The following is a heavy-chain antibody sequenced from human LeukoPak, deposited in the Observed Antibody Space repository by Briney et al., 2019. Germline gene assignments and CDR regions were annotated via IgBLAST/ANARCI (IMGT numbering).Heavy chain of an antibody. CDR2: MNPNSGNT. CDR1: GYTFTNYY. V-gene: IGHV1-8*03. CDR3: ARGATLFGVANDAFDI. J-gene: IGHJ3*02. Sequence: ASVRVSCTASGYTFTNYYINWVRQAPGQGLEWMGWMNPNSGNTAYAQKFQGRVTITRNTSISTAYMELSSLRSEDTAVYYCARGATLFGVANDAFDIWGQGTMVTVSS. D-gene: IGHD3-3*01.